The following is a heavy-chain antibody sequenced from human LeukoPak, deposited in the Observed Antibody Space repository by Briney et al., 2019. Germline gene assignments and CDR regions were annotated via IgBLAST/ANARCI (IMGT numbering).Heavy chain of an antibody. D-gene: IGHD5-24*01. V-gene: IGHV3-53*01. J-gene: IGHJ6*02. CDR1: GLTVTITY. CDR2: IYSGGST. Sequence: SLTLSCPPAGLTVTITYTTWVRQPPGKGMEWDSVIYSGGSTDYADSVKGRFTISRDKSKNTVYVQMSSLRTEDTAVYYCASGSKDDYYYGMDVWGQGTTVTVSS. CDR3: ASGSKDDYYYGMDV.